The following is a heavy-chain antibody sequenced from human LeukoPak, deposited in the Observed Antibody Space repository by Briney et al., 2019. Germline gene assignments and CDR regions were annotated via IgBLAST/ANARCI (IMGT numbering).Heavy chain of an antibody. D-gene: IGHD2-21*02. V-gene: IGHV3-30*02. J-gene: IGHJ4*02. CDR3: AKGGGDALDY. Sequence: PGASLRLSCAASGFIHSSSGIHWVRQAPGKGLDWLAFIQYDGRNKYYADSVKGRFTMSRDNSKNTLTMFLQMNSLRVEDTAVYYCAKGGGDALDYWGQGTLVTVSS. CDR1: GFIHSSSG. CDR2: IQYDGRNK.